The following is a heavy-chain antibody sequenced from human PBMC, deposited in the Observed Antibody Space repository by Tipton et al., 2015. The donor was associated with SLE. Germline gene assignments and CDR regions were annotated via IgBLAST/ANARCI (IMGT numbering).Heavy chain of an antibody. J-gene: IGHJ5*02. CDR2: IYYSGST. CDR3: ARHWYSSSLGWFDP. Sequence: TLSLTCAVYGESFSSYYWGWIRQPPGKGLEWIGSIYYSGSTYYNPSLKSRVTISVDTSKNQFSLKLTSVTAADTAVYYCARHWYSSSLGWFDPWGQGTLVTVSS. CDR1: GESFSSYY. D-gene: IGHD6-13*01. V-gene: IGHV4-39*01.